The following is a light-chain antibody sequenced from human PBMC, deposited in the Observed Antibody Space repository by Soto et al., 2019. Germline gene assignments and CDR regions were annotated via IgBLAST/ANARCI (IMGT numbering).Light chain of an antibody. CDR3: QQYDKWPYP. Sequence: EMVMTQSPATFSVSLGERVTFACRASQSVSTNFAWYQHKVGKAPMLLIYAASTRDTGIPSRFSGSGSGTEFALSISSLLSEDFAVYYCQQYDKWPYPFGQGTKLEIK. J-gene: IGKJ2*01. CDR1: QSVSTN. CDR2: AAS. V-gene: IGKV3-15*01.